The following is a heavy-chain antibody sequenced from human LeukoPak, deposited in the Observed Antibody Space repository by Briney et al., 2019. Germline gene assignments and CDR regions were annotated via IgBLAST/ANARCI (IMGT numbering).Heavy chain of an antibody. D-gene: IGHD2-8*01. V-gene: IGHV3-7*01. CDR2: ISPNGNEK. Sequence: GGSLRLSCAVSGFPFSLHYVTWVRQAPGKGLERVAKISPNGNEKNYADSVQGRFTISRDNAKSSLYLQMNSLRAEDTAVYYCATEEWYRFDNWGQGTLVTVSS. CDR3: ATEEWYRFDN. CDR1: GFPFSLHY. J-gene: IGHJ4*02.